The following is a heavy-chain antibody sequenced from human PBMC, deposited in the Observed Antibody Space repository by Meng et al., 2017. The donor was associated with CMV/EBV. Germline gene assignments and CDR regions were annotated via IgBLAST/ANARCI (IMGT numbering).Heavy chain of an antibody. CDR1: GFTFINAW. CDR3: TTAEGGSKGDYYYYYGMDV. J-gene: IGHJ6*02. Sequence: GGSLRLSCAAPGFTFINAWMSWVRQAPGKGLEWVGRIKRKTDGGTTDYAAPVKGRFTISRDDSKNTLYLQMNSLKTEDTAVYYCTTAEGGSKGDYYYYYGMDVWGQGTTVTVSS. V-gene: IGHV3-15*01. CDR2: IKRKTDGGTT. D-gene: IGHD4-11*01.